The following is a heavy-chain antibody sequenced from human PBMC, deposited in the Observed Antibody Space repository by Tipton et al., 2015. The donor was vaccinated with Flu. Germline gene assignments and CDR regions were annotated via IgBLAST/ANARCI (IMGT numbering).Heavy chain of an antibody. D-gene: IGHD1-26*01. CDR2: IYFSGST. CDR3: ARGSYGELLYFDY. CDR1: GGSISGHC. J-gene: IGHJ4*02. Sequence: LRLSCSVSGGSISGHCWNWIRQPPGKGLEWIGYIYFSGSTEYNPSLRSRVTISLDTSKKHFSLNLSSVIAADTATYYCARGSYGELLYFDYWGQGTLGIVSS. V-gene: IGHV4-59*11.